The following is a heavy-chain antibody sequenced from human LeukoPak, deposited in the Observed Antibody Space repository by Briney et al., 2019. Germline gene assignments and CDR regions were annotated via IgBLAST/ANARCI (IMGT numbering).Heavy chain of an antibody. D-gene: IGHD2-2*02. CDR1: GGSISSGSYY. CDR3: ARHYCSSTSCYTNYYYYMDV. CDR2: IYTSGST. Sequence: SETLSLTCTVSGGSISSGSYYWSWIRQPAGKGLEWIGRIYTSGSTNYNPSLKSQVTISVDTTKNQFSLKLSSVTAADTAVYYCARHYCSSTSCYTNYYYYMDVWGKGTTVTVSS. V-gene: IGHV4-61*02. J-gene: IGHJ6*03.